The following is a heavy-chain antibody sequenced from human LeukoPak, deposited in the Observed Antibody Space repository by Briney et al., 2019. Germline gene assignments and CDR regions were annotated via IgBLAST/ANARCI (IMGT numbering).Heavy chain of an antibody. J-gene: IGHJ4*02. D-gene: IGHD3-22*01. V-gene: IGHV3-74*01. CDR2: ISNDGSTT. Sequence: GGSLRLSCAASGFTFSSYWMHWVRQAPGKRPEWVSRISNDGSTTNYADSVKGRFTIFRDNAKNTLYLQMNRLRAEDTAVYFCSRDHTSGPIPVGYWGQGTLVTVSS. CDR1: GFTFSSYW. CDR3: SRDHTSGPIPVGY.